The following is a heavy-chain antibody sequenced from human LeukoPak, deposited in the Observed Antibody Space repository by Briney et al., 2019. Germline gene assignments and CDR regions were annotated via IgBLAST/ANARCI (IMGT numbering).Heavy chain of an antibody. CDR2: IRSKANSYAT. J-gene: IGHJ4*02. CDR1: GFIFSGSA. D-gene: IGHD2-2*01. V-gene: IGHV3-73*01. CDR3: TWRGCSSATCEYFFDH. Sequence: GGSLRLSCAASGFIFSGSAMHWVRQASGKGLEWVGRIRSKANSYATAYAASVKGRFTISRDDSKNTAYLQMNSLKTEDTAVYYWTWRGCSSATCEYFFDHWGQGTLVTVSS.